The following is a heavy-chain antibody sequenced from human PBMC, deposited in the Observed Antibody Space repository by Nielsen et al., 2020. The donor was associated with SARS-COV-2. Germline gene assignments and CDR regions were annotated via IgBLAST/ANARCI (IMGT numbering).Heavy chain of an antibody. D-gene: IGHD6-19*01. V-gene: IGHV3-48*04. CDR2: ITSSGTNM. CDR3: ASSGWLDY. J-gene: IGHJ4*02. Sequence: GESLKISCAASGFSFNNYGMHWVRQAPGKGLEWVSYITSSGTNMYYADSVKGRFTISRDNAKNSLYLQMNSLRAEDTAVYYCASSGWLDYWGQGTLVTVSS. CDR1: GFSFNNYG.